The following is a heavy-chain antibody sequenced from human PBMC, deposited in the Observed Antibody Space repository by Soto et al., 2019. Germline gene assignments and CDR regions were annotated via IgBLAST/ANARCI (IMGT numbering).Heavy chain of an antibody. CDR2: IYDRGST. V-gene: IGHV4-30-4*01. CDR1: GDSISSEDYY. CDR3: ASSIDAFVI. Sequence: VQLQESGPGLVKPSQTLSLTCTVSGDSISSEDYYWGGIRQPPGNGLEWIGYIYDRGSTYYNPSLKSRVTISVGTSKNQYSIELSSVTAADTAVYYCASSIDAFVIWGQGRMVTVSS. D-gene: IGHD3-3*02. J-gene: IGHJ3*02.